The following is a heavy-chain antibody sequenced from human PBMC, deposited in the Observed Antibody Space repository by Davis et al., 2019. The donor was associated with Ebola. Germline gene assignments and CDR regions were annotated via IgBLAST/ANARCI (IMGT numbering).Heavy chain of an antibody. CDR2: IKQDGSEK. Sequence: GESLKISCAASGFTFSSYRMSWVRQAPGKGLEWVANIKQDGSEKYYVGSVKGRFTISRDNAKNSLSLEMNSLRAEDTAVYYCARVGGNCYGYWGQGALVSVSS. V-gene: IGHV3-7*01. CDR3: ARVGGNCYGY. D-gene: IGHD2-15*01. J-gene: IGHJ4*02. CDR1: GFTFSSYR.